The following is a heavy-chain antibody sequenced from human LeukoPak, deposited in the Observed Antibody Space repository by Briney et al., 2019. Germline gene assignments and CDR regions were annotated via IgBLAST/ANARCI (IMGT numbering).Heavy chain of an antibody. CDR3: ARDRGTWNDDGFDY. D-gene: IGHD1-1*01. J-gene: IGHJ4*02. Sequence: SETLSLTCTVSGGSISSYYWSWIRQPAGKGLEWIGRIYISGSTNYNPSLKSRVTMSVDTSKNQFSLKLSSVTAADTAVYYCARDRGTWNDDGFDYWGQGTLVTASS. CDR2: IYISGST. V-gene: IGHV4-4*07. CDR1: GGSISSYY.